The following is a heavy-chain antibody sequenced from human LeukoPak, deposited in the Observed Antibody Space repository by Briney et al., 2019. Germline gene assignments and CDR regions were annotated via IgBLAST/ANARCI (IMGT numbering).Heavy chain of an antibody. Sequence: PGGSLRLSCAASGFTFSSYSMNWVRQAPGKGLEWVSSISSSSSYIYYAGSVKGRFTISRDNAKNSLYLQMNSLRAEDTAVYYCARPPYSSSWYGDYWGQGTLVTVSS. CDR1: GFTFSSYS. V-gene: IGHV3-21*01. CDR2: ISSSSSYI. J-gene: IGHJ4*02. D-gene: IGHD6-13*01. CDR3: ARPPYSSSWYGDY.